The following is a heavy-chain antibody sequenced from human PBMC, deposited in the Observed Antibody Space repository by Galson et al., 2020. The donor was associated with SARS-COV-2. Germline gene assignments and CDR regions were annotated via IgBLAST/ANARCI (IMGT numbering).Heavy chain of an antibody. CDR3: ATRGFDP. Sequence: ESLKISCAASGFTFSNAWMNWVRQAPGKGLEWVGRIKSKPDGGTTDYAAPVKGRFIISRDDSKNTLYLQMNSLKTEDTAVYYCATRGFDPWGQGTLVTVSS. J-gene: IGHJ5*02. CDR2: IKSKPDGGTT. CDR1: GFTFSNAW. V-gene: IGHV3-15*01.